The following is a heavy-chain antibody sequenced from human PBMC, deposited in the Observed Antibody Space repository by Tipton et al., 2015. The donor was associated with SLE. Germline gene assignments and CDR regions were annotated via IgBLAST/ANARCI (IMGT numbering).Heavy chain of an antibody. CDR2: IYHSGST. D-gene: IGHD5-24*01. Sequence: TLSLTCTVSGYSISSGYYWGWIRQPPGKGLEWIGSIYHSGSTNYNPSLKSRVTISVDTSKNQFSLKLSSVTAADTAVYYCASVEMATIWTFDIWGQGTMVTVSS. J-gene: IGHJ3*02. CDR1: GYSISSGYY. V-gene: IGHV4-38-2*02. CDR3: ASVEMATIWTFDI.